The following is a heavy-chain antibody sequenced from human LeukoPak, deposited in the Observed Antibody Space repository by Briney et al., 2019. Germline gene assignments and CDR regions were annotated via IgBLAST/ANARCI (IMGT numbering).Heavy chain of an antibody. J-gene: IGHJ5*02. CDR3: ARRLTQYDCFDP. Sequence: QTLSLSCAISGDSVSSNSVTWNWIRQSQSRGLVWLGSTYYRSTWYNDYAVSVRGRITVNPDTSKNQFSLHLNSVTPEDTAVYYCARRLTQYDCFDPWGQGILVTVSS. V-gene: IGHV6-1*01. CDR1: GDSVSSNSVT. D-gene: IGHD2-2*01. CDR2: TYYRSTWYN.